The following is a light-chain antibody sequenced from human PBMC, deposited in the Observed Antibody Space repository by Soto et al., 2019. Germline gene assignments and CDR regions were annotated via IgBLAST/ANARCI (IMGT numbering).Light chain of an antibody. CDR1: QRISSN. V-gene: IGKV3-15*01. CDR2: GAS. J-gene: IGKJ1*01. CDR3: QHYNNWPPWT. Sequence: EVVMTQSPATLSVSPGERATLSCRASQRISSNLAWYQQRPGQAPRLLIYGASTTAPGIPARFSGSGSETEFTLTISSLQSEDFAVYYCQHYNNWPPWTFGQGPKVDIK.